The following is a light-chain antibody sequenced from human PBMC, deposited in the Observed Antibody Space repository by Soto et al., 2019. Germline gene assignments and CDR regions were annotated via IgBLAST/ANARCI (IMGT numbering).Light chain of an antibody. J-gene: IGLJ2*01. V-gene: IGLV2-8*01. CDR3: SSYAGSKSNVV. CDR2: EVS. CDR1: SSDVGGYNY. Sequence: QSALTQPPSASGSPGQSVTISCTGTSSDVGGYNYVSWYQQHPGKAPKLMIYEVSKRPSGVPDRFSGSKSGNTASLTVSGLQAEDEADYYCSSYAGSKSNVVFGGGTKLT.